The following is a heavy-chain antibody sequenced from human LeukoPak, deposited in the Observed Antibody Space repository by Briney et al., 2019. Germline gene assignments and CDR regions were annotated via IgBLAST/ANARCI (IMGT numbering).Heavy chain of an antibody. D-gene: IGHD2/OR15-2a*01. Sequence: SETLSLPCAVYGGSFSGYYWSWIRQPPGKGLEWIGEINHSGSTNYNPSLKSRVTISVDTSKNQFSLKLSSVTAADTAVYYCARGYFQNYYYYYYMDVWGKGTTVTVSS. CDR1: GGSFSGYY. V-gene: IGHV4-34*01. J-gene: IGHJ6*03. CDR2: INHSGST. CDR3: ARGYFQNYYYYYYMDV.